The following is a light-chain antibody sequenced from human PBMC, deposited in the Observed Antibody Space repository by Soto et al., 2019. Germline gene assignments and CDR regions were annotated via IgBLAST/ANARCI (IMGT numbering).Light chain of an antibody. CDR1: QSVGNNY. Sequence: EIVLTQSPGTLSLSPGERATISCRASQSVGNNYLAWYQQRPGQTPRLLIYGASSRATGIPDRFSGSGSGTDFSLTISTLEPEDFAVYYCQQYGSSPRYTFGQGTKLEIK. J-gene: IGKJ2*01. CDR3: QQYGSSPRYT. V-gene: IGKV3-20*01. CDR2: GAS.